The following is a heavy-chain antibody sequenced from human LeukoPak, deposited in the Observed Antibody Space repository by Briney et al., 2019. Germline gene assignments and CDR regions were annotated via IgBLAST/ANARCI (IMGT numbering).Heavy chain of an antibody. V-gene: IGHV4-39*07. Sequence: PSETLSLTCTVSGGSISTSRYYWGWIRQPPGQGLEWIGSISYSGTTYYNPSLESRVTISVDTSKNQFSLNLRSVTAADTAVYYCARDNYYGSGGEMEDAFDIWGQGTMVTVSS. D-gene: IGHD3-10*01. CDR2: ISYSGTT. CDR3: ARDNYYGSGGEMEDAFDI. J-gene: IGHJ3*02. CDR1: GGSISTSRYY.